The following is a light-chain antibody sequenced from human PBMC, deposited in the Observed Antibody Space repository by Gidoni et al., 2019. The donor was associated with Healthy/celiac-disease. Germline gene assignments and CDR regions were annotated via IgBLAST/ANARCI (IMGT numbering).Light chain of an antibody. V-gene: IGLV3-1*01. J-gene: IGLJ2*01. Sequence: SYELTQPPSVSVSPGQTASSTCPGDKLGDKYACWYQQKPGQSPVLVIYQDSKRPSGIPDRFSGSNSGNTATLTISGTQAMDEADYYCQAWDSSTAGVFGGGTKLTVL. CDR1: KLGDKY. CDR2: QDS. CDR3: QAWDSSTAGV.